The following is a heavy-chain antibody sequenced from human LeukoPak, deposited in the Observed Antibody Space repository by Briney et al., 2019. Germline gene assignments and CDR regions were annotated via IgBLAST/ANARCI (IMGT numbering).Heavy chain of an antibody. CDR1: GFTFSSYA. Sequence: GGSLRLSCAAAGFTFSSYAMSWVRQAPGKGGGWGSAISGSGGSTYYADSVKGRFTISRDNSKNTLYLQMNSLRAEDTAVYYCAKGGHTVAGLDAFDIWGQGTMVTVSS. D-gene: IGHD6-19*01. J-gene: IGHJ3*02. CDR3: AKGGHTVAGLDAFDI. CDR2: ISGSGGST. V-gene: IGHV3-23*01.